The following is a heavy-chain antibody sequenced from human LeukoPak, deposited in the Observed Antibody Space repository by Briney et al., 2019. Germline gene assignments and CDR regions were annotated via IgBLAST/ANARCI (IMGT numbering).Heavy chain of an antibody. Sequence: SETLSLTCTVSVYSISSGYYWGWIRQPPGKGLEGIGSLYHSGSTYYNPSLKSRVTISVDTSKNQFSLKLSSVTAADTAVYYCTRFALGVVAATHWGQGTLVTVSS. J-gene: IGHJ4*02. CDR2: LYHSGST. CDR3: TRFALGVVAATH. D-gene: IGHD2-15*01. CDR1: VYSISSGYY. V-gene: IGHV4-38-2*02.